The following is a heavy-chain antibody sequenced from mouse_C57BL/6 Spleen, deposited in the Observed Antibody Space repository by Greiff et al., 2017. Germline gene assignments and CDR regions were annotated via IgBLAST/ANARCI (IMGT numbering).Heavy chain of an antibody. CDR2: ISYRGST. D-gene: IGHD2-10*02. J-gene: IGHJ4*01. Sequence: DVQLQESGPGMVKPSQSLSLTCTVTGYSITSGYDWHWIRHFPGNKLEWMGYISYRGSTNYNPSLKSRISITHDTSKNHFFLKLNSVTTEDTATYYCARGGYGPGYAMDYWGQGTSVTVSS. CDR1: GYSITSGYD. V-gene: IGHV3-1*01. CDR3: ARGGYGPGYAMDY.